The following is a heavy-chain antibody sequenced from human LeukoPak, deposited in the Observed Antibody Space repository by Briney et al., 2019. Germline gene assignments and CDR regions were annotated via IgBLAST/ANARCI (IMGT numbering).Heavy chain of an antibody. CDR1: GFTFSGYS. V-gene: IGHV3-21*01. J-gene: IGHJ4*02. CDR3: TSRGINYYDRGGFTY. D-gene: IGHD3-22*01. CDR2: ICSSIAYI. Sequence: PGGSLRLSCAASGFTFSGYSMNWVRQAPRKGLGWVSSICSSIAYIYYAGSVKGRFTISRDNAKNSRYLQVNSLRAEDTAVYYCTSRGINYYDRGGFTYWGQGALVTVSS.